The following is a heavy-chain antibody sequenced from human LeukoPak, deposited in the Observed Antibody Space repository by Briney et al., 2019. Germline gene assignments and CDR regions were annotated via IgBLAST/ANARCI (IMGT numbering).Heavy chain of an antibody. CDR1: GYTFTSYG. D-gene: IGHD3-10*01. CDR2: ISAYNGNT. Sequence: ASVKVSCKASGYTFTSYGIGWVRQAPGQGLEWMGWISAYNGNTNYAQKLQGRVTMTTDTSTSTAYMELRSLRSDDTAVYYCARVITMVRGVIAVVTAIHPPDYWGQGTLVTVSS. V-gene: IGHV1-18*04. J-gene: IGHJ4*02. CDR3: ARVITMVRGVIAVVTAIHPPDY.